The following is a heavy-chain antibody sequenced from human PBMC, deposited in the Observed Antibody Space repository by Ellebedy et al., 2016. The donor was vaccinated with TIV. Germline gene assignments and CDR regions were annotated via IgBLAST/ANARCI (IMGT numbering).Heavy chain of an antibody. CDR1: GYTFSGYY. CDR3: AREGMTTVTYYYGMDV. Sequence: AASVKVSCKASGYTFSGYYMHWVRQAPGQGLEWMGWINPNSGGRMYAQKFQGRVTMTGDTAVSTAYMELSRLSPDDTAVYYRAREGMTTVTYYYGMDVWGQGTTVTVSS. J-gene: IGHJ6*02. CDR2: INPNSGGR. D-gene: IGHD4-17*01. V-gene: IGHV1-2*02.